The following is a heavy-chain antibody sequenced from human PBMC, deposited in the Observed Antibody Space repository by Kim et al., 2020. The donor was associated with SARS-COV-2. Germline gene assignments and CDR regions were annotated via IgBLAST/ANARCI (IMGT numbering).Heavy chain of an antibody. Sequence: SETLSLTCTVSGGSISSYYWSWIRQPPGKGLEWIGYIYYSGSTNYNPSLKSRVTISVDTSKNQFSLKLSSVTAADTAVYYCASLMLQWELYDLAGDYWGQGTLVTVSS. J-gene: IGHJ4*02. D-gene: IGHD1-26*01. CDR1: GGSISSYY. V-gene: IGHV4-59*01. CDR2: IYYSGST. CDR3: ASLMLQWELYDLAGDY.